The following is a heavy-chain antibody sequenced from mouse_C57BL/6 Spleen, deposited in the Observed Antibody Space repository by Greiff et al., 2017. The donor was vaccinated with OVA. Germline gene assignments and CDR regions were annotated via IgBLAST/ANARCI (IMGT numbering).Heavy chain of an antibody. Sequence: EVKLMESGGGLVKPGGSLKLSCAASGFTFSDYGMHWVRQAPEKGLEWVAYISSGSSTIYYADTVKGRFTFSRDNAKNTLFLQLTSLRSEDTAIYYCAGRGAETEDIDVWGTGTTVTVSS. J-gene: IGHJ1*03. CDR1: GFTFSDYG. V-gene: IGHV5-17*01. CDR3: AGRGAETEDIDV. D-gene: IGHD3-2*01. CDR2: ISSGSSTI.